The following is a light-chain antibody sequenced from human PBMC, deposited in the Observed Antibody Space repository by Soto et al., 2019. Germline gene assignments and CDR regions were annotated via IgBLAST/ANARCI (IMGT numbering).Light chain of an antibody. CDR3: QQSYSTPT. CDR2: AAS. J-gene: IGKJ5*01. CDR1: QTIGNW. V-gene: IGKV1-5*01. Sequence: DIQMTQSPSTLSASVGDRVTITCRASQTIGNWLTWYQQKPGKAPKLLIYAASTLQSGVPSSFSGSGSGTEFTLTISSLQPEDFATYYCQQSYSTPTFGQGTRLEIK.